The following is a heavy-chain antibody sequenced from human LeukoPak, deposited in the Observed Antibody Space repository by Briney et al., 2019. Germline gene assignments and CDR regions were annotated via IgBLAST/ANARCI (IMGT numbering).Heavy chain of an antibody. D-gene: IGHD6-6*01. V-gene: IGHV1-2*02. J-gene: IGHJ5*02. Sequence: ASVKVSCKASGYTFTCYYMHWVRQAPGQGLEWMGWINPNSGGTNYAQKFQGRVTMTRDTSISTAYMELSRLRSDDTAVYYCARDLDILSSSSDNWFDPWGQGTLGTVSS. CDR3: ARDLDILSSSSDNWFDP. CDR2: INPNSGGT. CDR1: GYTFTCYY.